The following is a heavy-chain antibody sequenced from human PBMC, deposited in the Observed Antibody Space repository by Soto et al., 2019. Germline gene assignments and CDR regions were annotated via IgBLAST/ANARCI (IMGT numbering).Heavy chain of an antibody. CDR2: MNPNSGNT. CDR1: GYTFTSYD. D-gene: IGHD3-3*01. V-gene: IGHV1-8*01. Sequence: RASVKVSCKASGYTFTSYDINWVRQATGQGLEWMGWMNPNSGNTGYAQKFQGRVTMTRNTSISTAYMELSSLRSEDTAVYYCARGSRYDFWSGYPGPYYYYGMDVWGQGTTVTVSS. CDR3: ARGSRYDFWSGYPGPYYYYGMDV. J-gene: IGHJ6*02.